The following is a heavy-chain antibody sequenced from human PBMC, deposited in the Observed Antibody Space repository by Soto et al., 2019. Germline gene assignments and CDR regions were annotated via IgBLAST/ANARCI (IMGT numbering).Heavy chain of an antibody. CDR1: GYTFSTYA. CDR2: FNGGNGNI. Sequence: QVQLVQSGAEERKPGASVKVSCKASGYTFSTYAMHWVRRAPGQSLEWMGWFNGGNGNIKYSQKFEGRVTITTDTAASTAYMERNMLLSEDTAVYYWARGNVRGGCLDYWGQGTLGSVSS. J-gene: IGHJ4*02. D-gene: IGHD3-10*01. CDR3: ARGNVRGGCLDY. V-gene: IGHV1-3*05.